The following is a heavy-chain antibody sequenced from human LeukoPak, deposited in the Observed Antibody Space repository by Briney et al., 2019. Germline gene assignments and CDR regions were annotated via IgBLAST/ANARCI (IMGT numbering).Heavy chain of an antibody. CDR1: GFTSSSYW. D-gene: IGHD4-11*01. CDR3: ARETSTGFDY. J-gene: IGHJ4*02. V-gene: IGHV3-74*01. CDR2: INSDGRST. Sequence: GGSLRLSCAGSGFTSSSYWMHWVRQAPGKGLVWVSRINSDGRSTSYADSVKGRFTISRDNTKNTLYLQMNSLRAEDTAVYYCARETSTGFDYWGQGTLVTVSS.